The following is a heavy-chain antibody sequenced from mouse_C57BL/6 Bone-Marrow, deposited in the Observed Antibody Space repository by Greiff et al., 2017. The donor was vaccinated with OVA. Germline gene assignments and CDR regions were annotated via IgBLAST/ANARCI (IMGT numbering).Heavy chain of an antibody. Sequence: EVKLVESGEGLVKPGGSLKLSCAASGFTFSSYAMSWVRQTPEKRLEWVAYISSGGDYIYYADTVRGRFPISRDNARNALYLQMSSLKSEDTAMDYCTRLSYGNYPYWYFDVWGTGTTVTVSS. V-gene: IGHV5-9-1*02. CDR3: TRLSYGNYPYWYFDV. CDR1: GFTFSSYA. J-gene: IGHJ1*03. CDR2: ISSGGDYI. D-gene: IGHD2-1*01.